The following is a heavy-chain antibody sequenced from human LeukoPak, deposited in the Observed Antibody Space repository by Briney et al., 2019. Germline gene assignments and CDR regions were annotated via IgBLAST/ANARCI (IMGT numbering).Heavy chain of an antibody. CDR1: GFNFNDAY. D-gene: IGHD2-21*02. CDR3: TARVVTTNEF. Sequence: KPGGSLRLSCLGSGFNFNDAYMNWVRQAPGKGLEWVGRVKSIRDGGTTDDNAPVKGRFTISRDDSKRTVYLQMNSLKTEDTAVYFCTARVVTTNEFWGQGTLVTVSS. CDR2: VKSIRDGGTT. J-gene: IGHJ4*02. V-gene: IGHV3-15*01.